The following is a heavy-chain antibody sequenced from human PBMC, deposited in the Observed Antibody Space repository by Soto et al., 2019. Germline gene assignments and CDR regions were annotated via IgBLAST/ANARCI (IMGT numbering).Heavy chain of an antibody. CDR3: ARVGYSSLTGYYYYMDV. Sequence: ASVKVSCKASGYTFTSYGISWVRQAPGQGLEWMGWISAYNGNTNYAQKLQGRVTMTTDTSTSTAYMELRGLRSDDTGVYYCARVGYSSLTGYYYYMDVWGKGTTVTVSS. D-gene: IGHD6-13*01. CDR1: GYTFTSYG. CDR2: ISAYNGNT. J-gene: IGHJ6*03. V-gene: IGHV1-18*01.